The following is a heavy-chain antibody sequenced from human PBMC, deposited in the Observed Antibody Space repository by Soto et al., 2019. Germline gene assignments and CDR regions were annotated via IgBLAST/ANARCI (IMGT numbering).Heavy chain of an antibody. CDR1: GGSISSGGYY. J-gene: IGHJ6*02. Sequence: SETLSLTCTVSGGSISSGGYYWSWIRQHPGKGLEWIGYIYYSGSTYYNPSLKSRVTISVDTSKNQFSLKLSSVTAADTTVYYCARVMGSGGNVQMGYYYYGMDVWGQGTTVTVSS. CDR2: IYYSGST. CDR3: ARVMGSGGNVQMGYYYYGMDV. D-gene: IGHD1-1*01. V-gene: IGHV4-31*03.